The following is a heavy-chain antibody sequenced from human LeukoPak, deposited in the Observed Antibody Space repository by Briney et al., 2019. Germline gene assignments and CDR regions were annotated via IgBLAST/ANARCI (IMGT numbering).Heavy chain of an antibody. J-gene: IGHJ4*02. CDR3: ARAPMIVVVFPPRLDY. CDR2: INPNSGGT. CDR1: VYTFTVYY. D-gene: IGHD3-22*01. Sequence: ASVTVSCTTSVYTFTVYYMHWVRQARGQGLEWMGWINPNSGGTNYAQKLQDRVTMTGDTSISTAYMELSRLTSDDTAVYYCARAPMIVVVFPPRLDYWGQGTLVTVSS. V-gene: IGHV1-2*02.